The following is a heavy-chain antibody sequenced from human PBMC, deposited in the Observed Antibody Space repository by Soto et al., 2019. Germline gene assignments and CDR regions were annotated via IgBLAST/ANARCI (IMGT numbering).Heavy chain of an antibody. D-gene: IGHD3-10*01. J-gene: IGHJ4*02. CDR3: ASDPYYYASGY. CDR2: ISGSGTTI. CDR1: GFTFSDCY. Sequence: GGSLRLSCAASGFTFSDCYMTWIRQAPGKGLEWVSYISGSGTTIYYADSVKGRFTVSRNNAKNSLHLQLNSLRAEDTAVYYCASDPYYYASGYWGQGTLVTVSS. V-gene: IGHV3-11*01.